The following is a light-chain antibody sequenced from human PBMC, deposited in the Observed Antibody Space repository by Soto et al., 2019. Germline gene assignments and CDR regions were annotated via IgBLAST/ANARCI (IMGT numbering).Light chain of an antibody. V-gene: IGKV2-28*01. CDR3: MQALQTPQIT. CDR2: LGS. J-gene: IGKJ4*01. CDR1: QSLLHSNGYNY. Sequence: DIVMTQSPLSLPVTPGEPASISCRSSQSLLHSNGYNYLDWYLQKPGQSPQLLIYLGSNRASGVPDRFSGSGSGTDFTLKISRVEAEDVGVYYCMQALQTPQITFGGGNKVEIK.